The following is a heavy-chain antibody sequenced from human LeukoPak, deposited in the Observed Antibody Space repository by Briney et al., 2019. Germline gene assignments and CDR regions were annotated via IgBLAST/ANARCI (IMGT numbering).Heavy chain of an antibody. V-gene: IGHV5-51*01. CDR2: IYPSDSDT. J-gene: IGHJ4*02. CDR3: ATTTVTTGSPFDY. D-gene: IGHD4-11*01. CDR1: GYSFTTYW. Sequence: GESLKISCKSSGYSFTTYWIGWVRQMPGEGLEWMGIIYPSDSDTRYSPSFQGQVTISADKSISTAYLQWSSLKASDTAMYYCATTTVTTGSPFDYWGQGTLVTVSS.